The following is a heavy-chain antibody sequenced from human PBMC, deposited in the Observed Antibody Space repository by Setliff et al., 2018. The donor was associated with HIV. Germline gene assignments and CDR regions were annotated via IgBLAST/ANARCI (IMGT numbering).Heavy chain of an antibody. D-gene: IGHD4-4*01. J-gene: IGHJ3*02. CDR3: ARVYSMGAFDI. V-gene: IGHV4-38-2*01. CDR2: IYHSGST. Sequence: SETLSLTCAVSGYSISIGYYWGWIRQPPGKGLEWIGNIYHSGSTYYNPSLKSRVTISVDTSKKQFSLRAEDTAVYYCARVYSMGAFDIWGQGTMVTVSS. CDR1: GYSISIGYY.